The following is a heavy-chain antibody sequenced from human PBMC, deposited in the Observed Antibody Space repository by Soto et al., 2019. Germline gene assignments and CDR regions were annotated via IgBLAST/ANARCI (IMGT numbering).Heavy chain of an antibody. CDR1: GGTFSSYA. Sequence: QVQLVQSGSEVQKPGSSVKVSCKASGGTFSSYAISWVRQAPGQGLEWMGGIIPIFGTANYAQKFQGRVTITADESTSTAYMELSSLRSEDTAVYYCARDDGGNSYRAFDIWGQGTMVTVSS. D-gene: IGHD2-21*02. CDR3: ARDDGGNSYRAFDI. J-gene: IGHJ3*02. CDR2: IIPIFGTA. V-gene: IGHV1-69*12.